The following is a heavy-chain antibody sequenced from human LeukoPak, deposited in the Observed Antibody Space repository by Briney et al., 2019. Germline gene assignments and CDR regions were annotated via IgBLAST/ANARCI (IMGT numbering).Heavy chain of an antibody. D-gene: IGHD1-14*01. CDR2: IKSKTDDGTT. CDR1: GFTFSNAW. Sequence: GGSLRLSCAASGFTFSNAWMSWVRQAPGKGLEWVGRIKSKTDDGTTDYAAPVKGRFTISRDDSKNTLYLQMNSLKTEDTAVYYCTARTIYYYYYGMDVWGQGTTVTVSS. J-gene: IGHJ6*02. CDR3: TARTIYYYYYGMDV. V-gene: IGHV3-15*01.